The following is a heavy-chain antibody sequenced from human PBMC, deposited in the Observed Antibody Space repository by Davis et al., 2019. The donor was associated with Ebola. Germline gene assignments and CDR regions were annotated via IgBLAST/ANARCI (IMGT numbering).Heavy chain of an antibody. D-gene: IGHD2-2*02. CDR1: GFTFSSYS. CDR3: ARVKGPLLVPAAIEPGGKLVLDGMDV. CDR2: ISSSSSYL. J-gene: IGHJ6*02. Sequence: GESLKISCAASGFTFSSYSMNWVRQAPGKGLEWVSSISSSSSYLYYADSVKGRFTITRDNAKNSLYLKMNSLRAEDTAVYYWARVKGPLLVPAAIEPGGKLVLDGMDVWGQGTTVTVSS. V-gene: IGHV3-21*01.